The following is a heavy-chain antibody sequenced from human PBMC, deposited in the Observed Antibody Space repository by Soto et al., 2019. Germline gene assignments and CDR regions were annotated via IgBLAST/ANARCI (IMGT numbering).Heavy chain of an antibody. CDR3: AREWSAAGTKYYYYYGMDV. Sequence: GGSLRLSCAASGFTFSSYWMSWVRQAPGKGLEWVANIKQDGSEKYYVDSVKGRFTISRDNAKNSLYLQMNSLRAEDTAVYYCAREWSAAGTKYYYYYGMDVWGQGXTVTVSS. CDR2: IKQDGSEK. D-gene: IGHD6-13*01. V-gene: IGHV3-7*01. J-gene: IGHJ6*02. CDR1: GFTFSSYW.